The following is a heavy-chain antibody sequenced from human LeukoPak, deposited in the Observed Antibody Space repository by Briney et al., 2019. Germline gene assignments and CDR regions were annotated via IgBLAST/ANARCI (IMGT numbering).Heavy chain of an antibody. CDR1: GYSFTNYW. CDR2: IHPSDSDT. CDR3: ARRGDTSPTAFDY. D-gene: IGHD1-26*01. V-gene: IGHV5-51*01. Sequence: GESLKISCKGSGYSFTNYWIGWVRQVPGKGLEWMGIIHPSDSDTRYSPSFQGQVTISADKSISTAYLHWSSLKASDTAMYYCARRGDTSPTAFDYWGQGTLVTVSS. J-gene: IGHJ4*02.